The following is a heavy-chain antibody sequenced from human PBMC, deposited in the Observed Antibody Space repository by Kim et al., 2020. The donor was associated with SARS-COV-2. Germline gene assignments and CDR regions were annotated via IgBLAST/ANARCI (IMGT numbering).Heavy chain of an antibody. J-gene: IGHJ4*02. CDR3: AREFSSSWYLDY. D-gene: IGHD6-13*01. V-gene: IGHV3-7*03. Sequence: YVDSVKGRFTISRDNAKNSLYLQMNSLRAEDTAVYYCAREFSSSWYLDYWGQGTLVTVSS.